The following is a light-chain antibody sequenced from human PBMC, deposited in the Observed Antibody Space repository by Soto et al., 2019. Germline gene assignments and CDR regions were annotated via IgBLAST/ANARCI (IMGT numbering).Light chain of an antibody. V-gene: IGLV2-11*01. CDR3: CSYAGIYTWV. CDR1: SSDVGGDYNY. J-gene: IGLJ3*02. Sequence: QSALTQPRSVSGSPGQSVTISCTGTSSDVGGDYNYVSWYQQYPGEAPKVIIYDVSKRPSGVPDRFSGSKSGNTASLTISGLQADDEADYFCCSYAGIYTWVFGGGTKLTVL. CDR2: DVS.